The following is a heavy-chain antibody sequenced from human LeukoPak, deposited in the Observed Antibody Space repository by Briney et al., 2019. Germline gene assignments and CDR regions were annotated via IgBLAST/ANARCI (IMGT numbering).Heavy chain of an antibody. CDR1: GFTFSSNA. Sequence: GGSLRLSCAASGFTFSSNAMSWVRQAPGKGLEWVSAISGSGGSTYYADSVKGRFTISRDNSKNTLYLQMNSLRAEDTAVYYCAKDRGNYYDRSGYPDYWSQPTLVTAS. D-gene: IGHD3-22*01. V-gene: IGHV3-23*01. J-gene: IGHJ4*02. CDR2: ISGSGGST. CDR3: AKDRGNYYDRSGYPDY.